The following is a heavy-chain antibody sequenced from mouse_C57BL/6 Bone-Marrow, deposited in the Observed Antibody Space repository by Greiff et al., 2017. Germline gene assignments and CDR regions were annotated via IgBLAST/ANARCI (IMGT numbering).Heavy chain of an antibody. J-gene: IGHJ2*01. CDR2: IDPEIGVT. D-gene: IGHD1-1*01. Sequence: DVQLQESGAELVRPGASVKLSCTASGFNIKAAYMPWVKQRPEQGLGWIGWIDPEIGVTEFASKFQDKAPITADTSSNTAYLQLSSLTSEDTAVYYCTRSLIYYGTNYWGQGTTLTVSS. V-gene: IGHV14-4*01. CDR1: GFNIKAAY. CDR3: TRSLIYYGTNY.